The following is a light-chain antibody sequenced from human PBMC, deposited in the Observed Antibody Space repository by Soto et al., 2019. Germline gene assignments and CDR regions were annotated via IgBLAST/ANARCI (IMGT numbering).Light chain of an antibody. CDR2: GVS. CDR1: SSDVGNYNY. CDR3: SSYTSSSTYV. J-gene: IGLJ1*01. Sequence: QSALTQPASVSGSPGQSITISCTGTSSDVGNYNYVSWYQQHPGKAPKLMIHGVSNRPSGVSNRFSGSKSGNTASLTISGLQAEDEADYYCSSYTSSSTYVFGTGTKVTVL. V-gene: IGLV2-14*01.